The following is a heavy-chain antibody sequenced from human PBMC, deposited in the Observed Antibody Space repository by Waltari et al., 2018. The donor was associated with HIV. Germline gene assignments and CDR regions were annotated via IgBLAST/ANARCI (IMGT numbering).Heavy chain of an antibody. CDR3: AAVGWFGETFDY. CDR2: IVVGSGNT. V-gene: IGHV1-58*02. Sequence: QMQVVQSGPEVKRPGTSVKVSCKASGSIFTNSAMQWVRQVRGQRLEWIGWIVVGSGNTHSAQKFEERVTITRDMSTSTAYMELSSLRSEDTAVYYCAAVGWFGETFDYWGQGTLVTVSS. J-gene: IGHJ4*02. D-gene: IGHD3-10*01. CDR1: GSIFTNSA.